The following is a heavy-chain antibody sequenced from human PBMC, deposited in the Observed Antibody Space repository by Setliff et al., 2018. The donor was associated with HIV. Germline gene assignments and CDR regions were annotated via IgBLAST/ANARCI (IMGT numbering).Heavy chain of an antibody. CDR3: ARLPRQLLKGAAAYFDY. D-gene: IGHD5-18*01. J-gene: IGHJ4*02. V-gene: IGHV4-39*07. Sequence: PSETLSLTCSVSGDSVSSRSYYWGWIRQSPGKGLEWIGSIYFNGITHDNPSLKSRVTTSVDTSKNQFSLRLSSVTAADTAVYYCARLPRQLLKGAAAYFDYWGQGTLVTVPQ. CDR1: GDSVSSRSYY. CDR2: IYFNGIT.